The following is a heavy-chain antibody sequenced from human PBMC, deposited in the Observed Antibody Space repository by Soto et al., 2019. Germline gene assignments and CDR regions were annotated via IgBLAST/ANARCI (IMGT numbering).Heavy chain of an antibody. D-gene: IGHD6-19*01. CDR2: INGDGSST. J-gene: IGHJ4*02. CDR1: GFTFSSYW. V-gene: IGHV3-74*01. Sequence: GSLRLSCAGSGFTFSSYWIHCVRQPQGKGLMWVSRINGDGSSTSYADSVKGRFTISRDNARNMLYLQMNSLRAEDTAVYYCARGSASVAGTGTFDYWGQGTLVTVSS. CDR3: ARGSASVAGTGTFDY.